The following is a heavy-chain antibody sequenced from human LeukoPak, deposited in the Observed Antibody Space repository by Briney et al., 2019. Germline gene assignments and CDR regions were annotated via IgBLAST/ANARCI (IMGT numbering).Heavy chain of an antibody. CDR2: ISGDGGST. CDR1: GFTFDDYD. Sequence: GGSLRLSCAASGFTFDDYDIHWVRHAPGKGLEWVSLISGDGGSTYYADSVKCRFTISRGNSKNPLYVEMSSERPEDTALCYCAKAWFGERSGGGFDYWGREPWSPSPQ. D-gene: IGHD3-10*01. V-gene: IGHV3-43*02. CDR3: AKAWFGERSGGGFDY. J-gene: IGHJ4*02.